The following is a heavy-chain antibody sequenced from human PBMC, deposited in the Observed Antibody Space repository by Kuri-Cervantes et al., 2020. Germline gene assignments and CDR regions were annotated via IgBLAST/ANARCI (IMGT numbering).Heavy chain of an antibody. Sequence: LSLTCAASGFNFSNYHMNWLRQAPGKGLEWISYITSGSSVIYYAASVKGRFTISRDNAKNTLYLQMDSLRAEDTAVYYCARGFLCSGGSCGVVYWGQGTLVTVSS. D-gene: IGHD2-15*01. CDR3: ARGFLCSGGSCGVVY. V-gene: IGHV3-48*04. CDR1: GFNFSNYH. J-gene: IGHJ4*02. CDR2: ITSGSSVI.